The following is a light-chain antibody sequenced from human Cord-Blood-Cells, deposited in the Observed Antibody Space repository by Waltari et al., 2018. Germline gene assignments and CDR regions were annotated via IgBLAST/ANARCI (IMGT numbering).Light chain of an antibody. J-gene: IGKJ4*01. Sequence: EIVLTQSPATLSLSPGESATLSCRASQSVSSYLAWYQQKPGQAPRLLIYDASNRATGIPARFSGSGSGTDSTLTISSLEPEDFAVYYCQQRSNWPPLTFGGGTKVEIK. V-gene: IGKV3-11*01. CDR3: QQRSNWPPLT. CDR2: DAS. CDR1: QSVSSY.